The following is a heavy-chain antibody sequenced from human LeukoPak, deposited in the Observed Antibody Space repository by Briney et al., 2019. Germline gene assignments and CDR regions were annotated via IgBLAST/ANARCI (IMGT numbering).Heavy chain of an antibody. V-gene: IGHV3-33*01. CDR2: IWYDGSNK. CDR1: GFTFSSYG. D-gene: IGHD2-15*01. Sequence: GGSLRLSCAASGFTFSSYGMHWVRQAPGKGLEWVAVIWYDGSNKYYADSVKGRFTISRDNSKNTLYLQMNSLRAEDTAVYYCARWVATPAVIDYWGQGTLVTVSS. J-gene: IGHJ4*02. CDR3: ARWVATPAVIDY.